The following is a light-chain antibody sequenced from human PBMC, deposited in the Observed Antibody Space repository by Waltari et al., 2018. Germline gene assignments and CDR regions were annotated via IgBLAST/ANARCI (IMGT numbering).Light chain of an antibody. CDR1: APNIGTPYD. Sequence: QSVLTPPPSVSGAPGQRVTIPCTGSAPNIGTPYDVHWYQQLPGRGPKLIFHGKKNGPSACPDRFSVSQSGTSASLVIPGLRAEDEADYYCQSYDKSLGSRVFGTGTKVTVL. CDR3: QSYDKSLGSRV. V-gene: IGLV1-40*01. CDR2: GKK. J-gene: IGLJ1*01.